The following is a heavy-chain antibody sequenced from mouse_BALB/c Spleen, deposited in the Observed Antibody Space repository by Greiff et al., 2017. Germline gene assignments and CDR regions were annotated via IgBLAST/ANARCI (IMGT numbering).Heavy chain of an antibody. Sequence: EVKLMESGGGLVQPGGSLKLSCAASGFTFSSYTMSWVRQTPEKRLEWVAYISNGGGSTYYPDTVKGRFTISRDNAKNTLYLQMSSLKSEDTAMYYCARRGYDGGFAYWGKGTLVTVSA. D-gene: IGHD2-2*01. CDR1: GFTFSSYT. CDR2: ISNGGGST. J-gene: IGHJ3*01. V-gene: IGHV5-12-2*01. CDR3: ARRGYDGGFAY.